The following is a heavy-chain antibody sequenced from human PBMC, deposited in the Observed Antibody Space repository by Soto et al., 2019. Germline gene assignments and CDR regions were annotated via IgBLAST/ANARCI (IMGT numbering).Heavy chain of an antibody. CDR3: ASFVAARLPPPRYYMDV. D-gene: IGHD6-6*01. CDR2: MNPNSGNT. V-gene: IGHV1-8*01. CDR1: GYTFTSYD. Sequence: GASVKVSCKASGYTFTSYDINWLLQATGQGLERMGWMNPNSGNTGYAQKFQGRVTMTRNTSISTAYMELSSLRSEDTAVYYCASFVAARLPPPRYYMDVSCKGTTVTVSS. J-gene: IGHJ6*03.